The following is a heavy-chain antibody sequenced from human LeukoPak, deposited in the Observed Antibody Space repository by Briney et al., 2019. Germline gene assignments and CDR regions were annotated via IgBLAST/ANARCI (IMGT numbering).Heavy chain of an antibody. V-gene: IGHV3-7*01. J-gene: IGHJ6*02. CDR2: INQDESAK. D-gene: IGHD4-17*01. CDR3: ARDLSGAVTVGMDV. Sequence: GGSLRLSCAASGFTFSHHWVSWFRQAPGQGLQWVASINQDESAKDYLDSVKGRFSISRDNAKNSLYLQMNSLRAEDTAVYYCARDLSGAVTVGMDVWGQGTTVTVSS. CDR1: GFTFSHHW.